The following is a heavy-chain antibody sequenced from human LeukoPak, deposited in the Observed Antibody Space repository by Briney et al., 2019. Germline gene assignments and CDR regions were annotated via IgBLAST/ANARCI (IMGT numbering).Heavy chain of an antibody. Sequence: SETLSLTCAVYGGSFSGYYWSWIRQPPGKGLEWIGEINHSGSTNYNPSLKSRVTISVDTSKNQFSLKLSSVTAADTAVYYCARHQDYYDFWSGYYTGISYFDYWGQGTLVTVSS. V-gene: IGHV4-34*01. CDR1: GGSFSGYY. CDR3: ARHQDYYDFWSGYYTGISYFDY. D-gene: IGHD3-3*01. J-gene: IGHJ4*02. CDR2: INHSGST.